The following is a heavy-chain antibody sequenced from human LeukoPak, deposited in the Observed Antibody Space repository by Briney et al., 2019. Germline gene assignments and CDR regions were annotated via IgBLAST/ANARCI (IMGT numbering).Heavy chain of an antibody. CDR3: ARDSDSGYGPFAS. Sequence: GGSLRLSCAASGFTVSNNYMSWVRQAPGKGLEWVSAIHSGGTTNYAASVQGRFTISIDNSKTTVYLHMNSLRAEDTAVYYCARDSDSGYGPFASWGQGTLVTVSS. V-gene: IGHV3-53*01. J-gene: IGHJ4*02. CDR2: IHSGGTT. CDR1: GFTVSNNY. D-gene: IGHD5-12*01.